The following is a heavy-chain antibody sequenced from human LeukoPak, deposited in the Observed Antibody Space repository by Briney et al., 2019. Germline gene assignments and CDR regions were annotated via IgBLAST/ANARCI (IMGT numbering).Heavy chain of an antibody. Sequence: GASVKVSCKASGYTFNTFGISWVRQAPGQGLEWMGWVSTYSGGTHYAQNLLDRVTLTTETSTNTAYMELRGLRSDDTAFYYCARDRDWNLDYWGQGTLVTVSS. J-gene: IGHJ4*02. CDR3: ARDRDWNLDY. V-gene: IGHV1-18*01. D-gene: IGHD1-1*01. CDR1: GYTFNTFG. CDR2: VSTYSGGT.